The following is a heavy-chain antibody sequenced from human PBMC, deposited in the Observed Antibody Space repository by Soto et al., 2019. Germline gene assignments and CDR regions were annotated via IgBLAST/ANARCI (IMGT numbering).Heavy chain of an antibody. Sequence: QVQLVQSGAEVKKPGASVKVSCKASGYTFTGYYMHWVRQAPGQGLEWMGIINPSGGSTSYAQKFQGRVTMTRDTSTSTVYMELSSLRSEDTAVYYCAREGSLATAMVHRPGEYYFDYWGQGTLVTVSS. J-gene: IGHJ4*02. CDR1: GYTFTGYY. CDR2: INPSGGST. CDR3: AREGSLATAMVHRPGEYYFDY. V-gene: IGHV1-46*03. D-gene: IGHD5-18*01.